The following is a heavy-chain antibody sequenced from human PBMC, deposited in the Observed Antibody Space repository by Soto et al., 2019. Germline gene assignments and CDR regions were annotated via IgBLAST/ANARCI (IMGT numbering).Heavy chain of an antibody. D-gene: IGHD3-3*01. CDR1: GYTFTSYY. J-gene: IGHJ6*03. Sequence: GASVKVSCKASGYTFTSYYMHWVRQAPGQGLEWMGIINPSGGSTSYAQKFQGRVTMTRDTSTSTVYMELSSLRSEDTAVYYCARGLGPRLGDFWSGYYNDYYYYYMDVWGKGTTVTVSS. V-gene: IGHV1-46*03. CDR2: INPSGGST. CDR3: ARGLGPRLGDFWSGYYNDYYYYYMDV.